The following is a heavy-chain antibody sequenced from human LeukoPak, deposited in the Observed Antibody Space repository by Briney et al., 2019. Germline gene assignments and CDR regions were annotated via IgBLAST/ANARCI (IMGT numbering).Heavy chain of an antibody. V-gene: IGHV4-59*01. D-gene: IGHD5-12*01. CDR3: ARGQADIVATMKY. J-gene: IGHJ4*02. CDR1: GGSISNYY. CDR2: IYYSGSN. Sequence: SETLSLTCTVSGGSISNYYWNWIRQPPGKGLEWIGFIYYSGSNNYNPPLKSRVPISVDTSKNQYSLKLSSVTAADTAVYFCARGQADIVATMKYWGQGTLVTVSS.